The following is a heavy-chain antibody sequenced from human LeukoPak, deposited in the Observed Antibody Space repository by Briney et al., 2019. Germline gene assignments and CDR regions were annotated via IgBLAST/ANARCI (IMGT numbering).Heavy chain of an antibody. V-gene: IGHV4-34*01. CDR1: GGSFSGYY. Sequence: SETLSLTCAVYGGSFSGYYWRWIRQPPGKGLEWIGEINHSGSTNYNPSLKSRVTISVDTSKNQFSLKLSSVTAADTAVYYCARVIRAARDFDYWGQGTLVTVSS. CDR3: ARVIRAARDFDY. J-gene: IGHJ4*02. D-gene: IGHD6-6*01. CDR2: INHSGST.